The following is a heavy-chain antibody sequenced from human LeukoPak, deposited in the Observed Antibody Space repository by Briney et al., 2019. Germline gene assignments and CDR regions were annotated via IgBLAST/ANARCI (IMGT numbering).Heavy chain of an antibody. Sequence: GGSLRLSCAASGFTFKNSAMSWVRLAPGRGLEWVSTISGSRDNSYYADSVKGRFTISRDFSQNTLYLEMNSLTADDTALYYCAKDLWFGGSAFDSWGQGTLVTVSS. CDR1: GFTFKNSA. CDR3: AKDLWFGGSAFDS. D-gene: IGHD3-10*01. V-gene: IGHV3-23*01. CDR2: ISGSRDNS. J-gene: IGHJ4*01.